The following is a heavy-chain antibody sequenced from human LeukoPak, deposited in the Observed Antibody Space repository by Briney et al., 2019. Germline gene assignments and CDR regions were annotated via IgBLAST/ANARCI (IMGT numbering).Heavy chain of an antibody. CDR1: GFSFSSYW. CDR3: ARVLHFWYFDY. D-gene: IGHD3-16*01. Sequence: GGSLRLSCTASGFSFSSYWMSWVRQAPGKGLEWVANIKQDGSEKYYVDSVKGRFTISRDNAKNSLYLQMDSLRAEDAAVYYRARVLHFWYFDYWGQGTLVTVSS. V-gene: IGHV3-7*03. CDR2: IKQDGSEK. J-gene: IGHJ4*02.